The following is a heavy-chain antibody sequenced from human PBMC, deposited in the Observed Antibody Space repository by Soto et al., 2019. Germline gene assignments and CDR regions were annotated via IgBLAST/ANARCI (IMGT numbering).Heavy chain of an antibody. J-gene: IGHJ6*02. V-gene: IGHV3-30*18. D-gene: IGHD2-15*01. CDR1: GFDFRRFG. CDR3: AKARGRSNWVNYYGLDV. Sequence: QEQLVESGGGVVQPGRSLRLSCVGSGFDFRRFGMHWVRQAPDKGLEWVALITYDGTYKNYADVVKGRFTIARDDDRSTVSLQMDNVTPDDTALYFCAKARGRSNWVNYYGLDVWGQGTTVTVSS. CDR2: ITYDGTYK.